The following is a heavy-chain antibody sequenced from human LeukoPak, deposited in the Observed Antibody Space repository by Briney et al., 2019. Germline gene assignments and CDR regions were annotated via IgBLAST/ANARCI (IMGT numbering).Heavy chain of an antibody. J-gene: IGHJ6*02. V-gene: IGHV3-23*01. D-gene: IGHD5-12*01. CDR1: GFTFSSYA. CDR3: AREGRLKPMDV. Sequence: GGSLRLSCAASGFTFSSYAMSWVRQPPGKGLNWVSSISGSGGNTFYADSVKGRFTISRDNAKDTLYLQMNSLRAEDTAVYYCAREGRLKPMDVWGQGTTVTVSS. CDR2: ISGSGGNT.